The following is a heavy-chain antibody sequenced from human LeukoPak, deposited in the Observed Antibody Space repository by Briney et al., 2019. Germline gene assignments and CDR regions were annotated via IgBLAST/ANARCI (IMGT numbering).Heavy chain of an antibody. J-gene: IGHJ4*02. V-gene: IGHV1-18*01. CDR1: GYTFTSYG. Sequence: ASVKVSCKASGYTFTSYGISWVRQAPGQGLEWMGWISAYNGNTNYAQKLQGRVTMTTDTSTSTAYMELRSLRSEDTAAYYCARAKVRGVIDYWGQGTLVTVSS. CDR3: ARAKVRGVIDY. CDR2: ISAYNGNT. D-gene: IGHD3-10*01.